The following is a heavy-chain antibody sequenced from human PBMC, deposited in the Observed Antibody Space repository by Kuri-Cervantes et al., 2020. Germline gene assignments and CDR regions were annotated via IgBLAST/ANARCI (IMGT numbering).Heavy chain of an antibody. D-gene: IGHD3-22*01. J-gene: IGHJ3*02. CDR2: VSWGSGRI. CDR3: ARCLNYYDSSGYYSIDAFDI. V-gene: IGHV3-9*01. Sequence: SGVSWGSGRIDYADSVRGRFTISRDNSKNTLYLQMNSLRAEDTAVYYCARCLNYYDSSGYYSIDAFDIWGQGTMVTVSS.